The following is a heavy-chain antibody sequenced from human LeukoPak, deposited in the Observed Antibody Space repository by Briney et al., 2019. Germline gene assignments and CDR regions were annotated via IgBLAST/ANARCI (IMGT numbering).Heavy chain of an antibody. CDR3: AGPIAARRGGYYFDY. D-gene: IGHD6-6*01. V-gene: IGHV4-39*01. CDR2: IYYSGST. Sequence: SETLSLTCTVSGGSISSSSYYWGWIRQPPGKGLEWIGSIYYSGSTYYNPSLKSRVTISVDTSKNQFSLKLSSVTAADTAVYYCAGPIAARRGGYYFDYWGQGTLVTVSS. J-gene: IGHJ4*02. CDR1: GGSISSSSYY.